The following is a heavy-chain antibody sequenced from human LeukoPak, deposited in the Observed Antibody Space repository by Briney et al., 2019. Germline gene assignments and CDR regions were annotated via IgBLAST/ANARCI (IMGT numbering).Heavy chain of an antibody. D-gene: IGHD2-15*01. CDR1: GGTFSSYA. V-gene: IGHV1-69*13. CDR2: IIPIFGTA. Sequence: ASVKVSCKASGGTFSSYAISWVRQAPGQGLEWMGGIIPIFGTANYAQKFQGRVTITADESTSTAYMELSRLRSDDTAVYYCARAGFLMGVVVAASNYYYMDVWGKGTTVTVSS. J-gene: IGHJ6*03. CDR3: ARAGFLMGVVVAASNYYYMDV.